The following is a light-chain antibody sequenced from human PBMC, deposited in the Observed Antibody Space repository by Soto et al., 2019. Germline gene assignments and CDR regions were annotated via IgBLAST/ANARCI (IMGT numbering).Light chain of an antibody. CDR1: QSVSNSY. Sequence: EIVLTQSPGTLSFSPGERATLSCRASQSVSNSYLAWFQQKPGQAPRLLIYGASSRATGIPDRFSGSGSGTDFTLTISRLEPEDFAVYYCQQYGSSRPIITFGQGTRLEIK. CDR2: GAS. CDR3: QQYGSSRPIIT. V-gene: IGKV3-20*01. J-gene: IGKJ5*01.